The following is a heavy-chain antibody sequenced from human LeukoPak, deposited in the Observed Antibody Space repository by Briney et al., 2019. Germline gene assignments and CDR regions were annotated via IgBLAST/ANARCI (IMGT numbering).Heavy chain of an antibody. V-gene: IGHV3-30-3*01. D-gene: IGHD1-26*01. CDR1: GFTFSSYP. CDR2: ISYDGSKT. CDR3: ANQGGSLTEVGYYMDV. Sequence: GGSLRLSCAASGFTFSSYPIHWVRQAPGKGLEWVSVISYDGSKTYYADSVKGRFTISRDNSKNTLYLQMNSLRPEDTAVYYCANQGGSLTEVGYYMDVWGKGTTVTVSS. J-gene: IGHJ6*03.